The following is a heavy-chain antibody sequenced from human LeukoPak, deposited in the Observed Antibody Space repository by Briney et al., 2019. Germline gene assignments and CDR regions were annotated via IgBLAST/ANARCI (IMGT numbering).Heavy chain of an antibody. CDR3: ARALWFGEDYYYGMDV. CDR1: GGTFSSYA. CDR2: IIPILGIA. Sequence: SVKVSCKASGGTFSSYAISWVRQAPGQGLEWVGRIIPILGIANYAQKFQGRVTITADKSTSTAYMELSSLRSEDTAVYYCARALWFGEDYYYGMDVWGQGTTVTVSS. V-gene: IGHV1-69*04. D-gene: IGHD3-10*01. J-gene: IGHJ6*02.